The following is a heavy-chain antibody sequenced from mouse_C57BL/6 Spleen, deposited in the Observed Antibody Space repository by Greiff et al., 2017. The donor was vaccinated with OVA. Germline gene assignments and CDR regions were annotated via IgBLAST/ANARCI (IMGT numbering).Heavy chain of an antibody. CDR1: GYTFTDYY. D-gene: IGHD2-5*01. J-gene: IGHJ3*01. V-gene: IGHV1-84*01. CDR3: ARGDSNYPAGFAY. Sequence: VQGVESGPELVKPGASVKISCTASGYTFTDYYINWVKQRPGQGLEWIGWIYPGGGNTKYNETFKGKATFTVDTSSSTTYMQLSSLTSEDSAVYFCARGDSNYPAGFAYWGQGTLVTVSA. CDR2: IYPGGGNT.